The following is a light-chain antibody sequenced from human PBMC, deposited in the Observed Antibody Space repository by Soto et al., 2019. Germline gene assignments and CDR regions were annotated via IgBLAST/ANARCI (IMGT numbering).Light chain of an antibody. CDR1: QSVSS. Sequence: EIELTQSPATLSLSPGERATLSCRASQSVSSLAWYQQKPGQALRLLIYDVSNRATGVPARFSGSGSGTDFTLTISSLEPEDFAVYYCQQRTNWITFGQGTRLEIE. CDR3: QQRTNWIT. CDR2: DVS. V-gene: IGKV3-11*01. J-gene: IGKJ5*01.